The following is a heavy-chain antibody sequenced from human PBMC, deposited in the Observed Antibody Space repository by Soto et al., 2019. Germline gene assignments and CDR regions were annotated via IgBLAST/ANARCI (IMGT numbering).Heavy chain of an antibody. J-gene: IGHJ2*01. CDR1: GFTFGDYA. D-gene: IGHD3-10*01. Sequence: GGSLRLSCTASGFTFGDYAMSWFRQAPGKGLEWVGFIRSKAYGGTTEYAASVKGRFTISRDDSKSIAYLQMNSLKTEDTAVYYCTRDTITMVRGVIIKRPYWYFDLWGRGTLVTVSS. V-gene: IGHV3-49*03. CDR3: TRDTITMVRGVIIKRPYWYFDL. CDR2: IRSKAYGGTT.